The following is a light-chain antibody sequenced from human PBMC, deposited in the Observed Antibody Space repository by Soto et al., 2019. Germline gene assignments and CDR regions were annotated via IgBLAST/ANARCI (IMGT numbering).Light chain of an antibody. V-gene: IGKV1-5*01. CDR2: DAS. CDR3: QQYGT. CDR1: QDITPW. J-gene: IGKJ1*01. Sequence: QMTQSPSTLSASVGDRVTITCRASQDITPWLAWYQQKPGKAPKLLIYDASSLESGVPSRFSCSGSGTEFTLTINSLQPDDFATYYCQQYGTFGQGTKVEIK.